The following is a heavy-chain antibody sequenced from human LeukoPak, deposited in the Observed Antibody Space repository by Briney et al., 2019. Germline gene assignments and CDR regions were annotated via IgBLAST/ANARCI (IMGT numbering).Heavy chain of an antibody. CDR3: ARRSPYCGSDCYVFDY. J-gene: IGHJ4*02. CDR2: ISYSGYT. D-gene: IGHD2-21*02. Sequence: PSETLSLTCTVPDGSISSYYWSWLRQPPGKGLEWIGYISYSGYTNYNPSLKSRVTISPDTSKNRFSLDLSSVTAADTAVYYCARRSPYCGSDCYVFDYWGQGTLVTVSS. CDR1: DGSISSYY. V-gene: IGHV4-59*08.